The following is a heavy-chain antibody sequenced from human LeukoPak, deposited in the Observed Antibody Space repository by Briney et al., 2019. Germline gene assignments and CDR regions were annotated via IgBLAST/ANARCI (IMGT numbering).Heavy chain of an antibody. J-gene: IGHJ4*02. CDR3: AREWDYYYDSSGYPPGVDY. CDR2: INHSGST. D-gene: IGHD3-22*01. Sequence: SETLSLTCAVYGGSFSGYYWSWIRQPPGKGLEWIGEINHSGSTNYNPSLKSRVTISVDTSKNQFSLKLSSVTAADTAVYYCAREWDYYYDSSGYPPGVDYWGQGTLVTVSS. V-gene: IGHV4-34*01. CDR1: GGSFSGYY.